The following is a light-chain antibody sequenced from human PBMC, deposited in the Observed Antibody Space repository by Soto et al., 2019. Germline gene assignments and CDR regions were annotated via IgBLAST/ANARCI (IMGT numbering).Light chain of an antibody. CDR1: QSINSE. CDR2: GAS. J-gene: IGKJ1*01. V-gene: IGKV3-20*01. CDR3: QQYGSLWT. Sequence: EIVMTQSPATLSLSPGERAALSCRASQSINSELAWYQQKPGQPPRLLIYGASSRATGIPDRFSGSGSGTDFTLTISRLEPEDFAVYYCQQYGSLWTFGQGTKVEIK.